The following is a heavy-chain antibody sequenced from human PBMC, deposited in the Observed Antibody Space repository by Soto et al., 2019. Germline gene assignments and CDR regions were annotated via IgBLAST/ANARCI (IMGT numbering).Heavy chain of an antibody. V-gene: IGHV1-69*02. CDR3: ARGLHYDSISLDDY. Sequence: QVQLVQSGAEVKKPGSSVKVSCKASGGTFSSYSISWVRQAPGQGLEWMGRIIPILGIANYAQKFQGRVTSPGXKXPSTAYMELSSLRSEDTAVYYCARGLHYDSISLDDYWGQGTLVTVSS. J-gene: IGHJ4*02. D-gene: IGHD3-22*01. CDR2: IIPILGIA. CDR1: GGTFSSYS.